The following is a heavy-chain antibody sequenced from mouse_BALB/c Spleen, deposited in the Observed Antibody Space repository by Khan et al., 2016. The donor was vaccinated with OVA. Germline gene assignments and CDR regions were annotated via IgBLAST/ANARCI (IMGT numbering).Heavy chain of an antibody. CDR1: GYTFTSNT. Sequence: QVRLQQSGADLARPGASVRMSCKASGYTFTSNTMHWVKQRPGQGLEWIGYINPRSGYTNYNQNFKDQVTLTADTSSSTAYMQLNSLTSEDSAVYYCARRTTGYTMDYWGQGTSVTVSS. CDR2: INPRSGYT. J-gene: IGHJ4*01. V-gene: IGHV1-4*01. D-gene: IGHD2-14*01. CDR3: ARRTTGYTMDY.